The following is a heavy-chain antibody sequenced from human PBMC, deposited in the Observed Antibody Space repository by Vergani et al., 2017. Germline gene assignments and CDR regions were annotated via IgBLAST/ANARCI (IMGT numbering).Heavy chain of an antibody. CDR3: ASNIAARDSVSYYYYVMDV. D-gene: IGHD6-6*01. J-gene: IGHJ6*02. Sequence: QVQLQESGPGLVKPSETLSLTCTVSGGYISSYYWSWIRQPPGKGLEWIGYIYYSGSTNYNPSLKSRVTISVDTSKNQFSLKLSSVTAADTAVYYCASNIAARDSVSYYYYVMDVWGQGTTVTVSS. CDR1: GGYISSYY. CDR2: IYYSGST. V-gene: IGHV4-59*08.